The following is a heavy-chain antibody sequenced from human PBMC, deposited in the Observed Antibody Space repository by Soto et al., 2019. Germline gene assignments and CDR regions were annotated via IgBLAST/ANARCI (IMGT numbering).Heavy chain of an antibody. CDR1: SGPDRSHN. V-gene: IGHV4-59*08. CDR3: VRQGIDYLHGLVDV. D-gene: IGHD4-17*01. J-gene: IGHJ6*02. Sequence: QVQLQQSGPRLVKPSETLSLTCTVSSGPDRSHNWGWIRQPPGRGLEWICYVYYTGDTAYHPSLRGRVTISADTSTNDISLTLNSVTAADTAVYYCVRQGIDYLHGLVDVWGQGTTVSVSS. CDR2: VYYTGDT.